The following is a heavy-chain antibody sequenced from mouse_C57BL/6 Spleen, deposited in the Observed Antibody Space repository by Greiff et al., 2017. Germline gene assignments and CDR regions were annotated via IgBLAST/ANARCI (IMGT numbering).Heavy chain of an antibody. CDR2: ISSGGSYT. Sequence: EVQRVESGGDLVKPGGSLKLSCAASGFTFSSYGMSWVRQTPDKRLEWVATISSGGSYTYYPDSVKGRFTISRDNAKNTLYLQMSSLKSEETAMYYCARRKGSDYDYYYAMDYWGQGTSVTVSS. V-gene: IGHV5-6*01. CDR1: GFTFSSYG. D-gene: IGHD2-4*01. J-gene: IGHJ4*01. CDR3: ARRKGSDYDYYYAMDY.